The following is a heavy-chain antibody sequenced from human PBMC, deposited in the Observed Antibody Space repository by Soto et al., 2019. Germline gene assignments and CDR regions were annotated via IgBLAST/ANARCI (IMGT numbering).Heavy chain of an antibody. CDR2: ISHSEST. J-gene: IGHJ4*02. CDR3: ARTRGNSKHFDI. V-gene: IGHV4-30-2*01. CDR1: GDSINTDDYS. D-gene: IGHD1-1*01. Sequence: PSETLSLTCAVSGDSINTDDYSWSWIRQPPGKGLEWIGYISHSESTFYNPSLMSRVTLSIDRSKNQFSLNLRSATAADTAVYYCARTRGNSKHFDIWGRGTLVTVSS.